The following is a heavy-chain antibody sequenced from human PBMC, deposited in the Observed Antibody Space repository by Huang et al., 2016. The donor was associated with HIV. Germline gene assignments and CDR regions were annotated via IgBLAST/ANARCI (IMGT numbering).Heavy chain of an antibody. D-gene: IGHD5-18*01. Sequence: QVQLVQSGAEVKKPGASVKVSCKASGYTFSSFGISWVRQAPGQGLEWVGGISVYNGNTKLAQKFQGRLTMTTDTSTSTAYRERRSLRSDDTAVYYCARGGGIQLWLLGYYYMDVWGNGTTVTVSS. J-gene: IGHJ6*03. CDR3: ARGGGIQLWLLGYYYMDV. CDR1: GYTFSSFG. CDR2: ISVYNGNT. V-gene: IGHV1-18*01.